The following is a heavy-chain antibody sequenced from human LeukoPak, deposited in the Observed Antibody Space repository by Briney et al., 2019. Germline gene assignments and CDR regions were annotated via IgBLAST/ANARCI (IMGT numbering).Heavy chain of an antibody. D-gene: IGHD3-3*01. CDR3: ARSQVGEAYYDFWSGPTDNYYFDY. CDR1: GGSISSYY. V-gene: IGHV4-59*08. J-gene: IGHJ4*02. CDR2: IYYSGST. Sequence: SETLSLTCTVSGGSISSYYWSWLRQPPGKGLEWIGYIYYSGSTNYNPSLKSRVTISVDTSKNQFSLKLSSVTAADTAVYYCARSQVGEAYYDFWSGPTDNYYFDYWGQGTLVTVSS.